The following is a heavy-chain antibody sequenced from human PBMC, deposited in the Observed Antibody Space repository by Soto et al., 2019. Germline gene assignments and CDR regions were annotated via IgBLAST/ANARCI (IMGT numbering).Heavy chain of an antibody. Sequence: SETLSLTCAVSGASISSSTYHWGWIRQPPGKGLEWVASIYYTGNTYYSPSLKSRVTISMDTSKNHFSLKLNSMTAADTAVYYCARHNYGSGSTYFDYWGQGTLVTVSS. J-gene: IGHJ4*02. CDR1: GASISSSTYH. V-gene: IGHV4-39*01. CDR3: ARHNYGSGSTYFDY. D-gene: IGHD3-10*01. CDR2: IYYTGNT.